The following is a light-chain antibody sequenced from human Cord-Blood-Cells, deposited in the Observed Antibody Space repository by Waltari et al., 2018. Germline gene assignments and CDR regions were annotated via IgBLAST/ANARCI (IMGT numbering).Light chain of an antibody. Sequence: EIVLTQSPATLSLSPGERATLSCRASQSVSSYLAWYQQKPGQAPRLLIYDASTRATGIPARFSGSGSGTDFTLTISSLEPEAFAVYYCQQRSNWPPLTFGGGTKVEIK. CDR3: QQRSNWPPLT. CDR2: DAS. J-gene: IGKJ4*01. V-gene: IGKV3-11*01. CDR1: QSVSSY.